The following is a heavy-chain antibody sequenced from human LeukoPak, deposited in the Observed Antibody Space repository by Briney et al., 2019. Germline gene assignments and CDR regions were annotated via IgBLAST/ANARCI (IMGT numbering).Heavy chain of an antibody. J-gene: IGHJ4*02. CDR2: INHSGST. CDR3: ARSRWRGYCSSTSCYRGACYFDY. CDR1: GGSFSGYY. V-gene: IGHV4-34*01. D-gene: IGHD2-2*02. Sequence: SETLSLTCAVYGGSFSGYYWSWIRQPPGKGLEWIGEINHSGSTNYNPSLKSRVTISVDTSKNQFSLKLSSVTAADTAVYYCARSRWRGYCSSTSCYRGACYFDYWGQGTLVTVSS.